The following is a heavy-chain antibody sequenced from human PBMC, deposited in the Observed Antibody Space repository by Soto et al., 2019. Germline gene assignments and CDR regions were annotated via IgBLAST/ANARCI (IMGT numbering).Heavy chain of an antibody. V-gene: IGHV4-61*01. CDR2: IYYSGST. CDR3: AAVGVISY. D-gene: IGHD3-10*01. J-gene: IGHJ4*02. Sequence: QVQLQESGPGLVKPSETLSLTCTVSGGSVSSGSYYWSWIRQPPGKGLEWMGYIYYSGSTNYNPSLKSRVTMSVGTSKNQFALKLSSVTAADTAVYYCAAVGVISYWGQGTLVTVSS. CDR1: GGSVSSGSYY.